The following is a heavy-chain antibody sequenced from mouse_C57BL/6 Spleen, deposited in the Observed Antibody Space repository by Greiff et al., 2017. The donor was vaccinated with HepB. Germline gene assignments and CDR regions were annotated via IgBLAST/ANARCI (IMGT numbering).Heavy chain of an antibody. J-gene: IGHJ1*03. Sequence: EVMLVESGPGLAKPSQTLSLTCSVTGYSITSDYWNWIRKFPGNKLEYMGYISYSGSTYYNPSLKSRISITRDTSKNQYYLQLNSVTTEDTATYYCARGGLYYDYDWPYFDVWGTGTTVTVSS. CDR1: GYSITSDY. D-gene: IGHD2-4*01. CDR2: ISYSGST. CDR3: ARGGLYYDYDWPYFDV. V-gene: IGHV3-8*01.